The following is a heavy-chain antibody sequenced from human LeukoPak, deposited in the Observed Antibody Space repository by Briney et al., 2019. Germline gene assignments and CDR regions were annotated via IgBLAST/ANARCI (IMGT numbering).Heavy chain of an antibody. CDR3: ARDVSYGDYGEFDY. D-gene: IGHD4-17*01. J-gene: IGHJ4*02. CDR2: ISYDGSNK. V-gene: IGHV3-30-3*01. Sequence: GRSLRLSCAASGFTFSSYAMHWVRQAPGKGLEWVAVISYDGSNKYYADSVKGRFTISRDNSKNTLYLQMNSLRAEDTAVYYRARDVSYGDYGEFDYWGQGTLVTVSS. CDR1: GFTFSSYA.